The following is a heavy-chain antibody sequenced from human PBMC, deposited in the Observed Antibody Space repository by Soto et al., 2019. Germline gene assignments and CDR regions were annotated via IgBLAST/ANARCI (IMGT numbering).Heavy chain of an antibody. D-gene: IGHD3-10*01. Sequence: SETLSLTCAVYGGSFSGYYWSWIRQPPGKGLEWIGEINHSGSTNYNPSLKSRVTISVDTSKNQFSLKLSSVTAADTAVYYCARTYMVRGIYYYYYYGMDVWGQGTTVTVSS. CDR1: GGSFSGYY. J-gene: IGHJ6*02. CDR3: ARTYMVRGIYYYYYYGMDV. V-gene: IGHV4-34*01. CDR2: INHSGST.